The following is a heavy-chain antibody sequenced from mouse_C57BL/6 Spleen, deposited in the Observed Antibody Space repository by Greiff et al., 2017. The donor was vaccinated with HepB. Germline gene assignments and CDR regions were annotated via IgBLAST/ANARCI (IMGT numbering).Heavy chain of an antibody. CDR3: ARGEYYGSSAMDY. V-gene: IGHV1-52*01. Sequence: QVQLKQPGAELVRPGSSVKLSCKASGYTFTSYWMLWVKQRPIQGLEWIGNIDPSDSETHYNQKFKDKATLTVDKSSSTAYMQLSSLTSEDSAVYYCARGEYYGSSAMDYWGQGTSVTVSS. J-gene: IGHJ4*01. CDR1: GYTFTSYW. D-gene: IGHD1-1*01. CDR2: IDPSDSET.